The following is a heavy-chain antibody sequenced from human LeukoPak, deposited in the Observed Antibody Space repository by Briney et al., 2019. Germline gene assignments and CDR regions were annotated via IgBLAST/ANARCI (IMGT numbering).Heavy chain of an antibody. D-gene: IGHD2-21*02. CDR3: AKDLPDAYCGGDCYRGVFDF. Sequence: GGSLRLSCAASGFTFNSYWMHWVRQVPGKGLVWVSRINSDGRSTSYADSVKGRFTISRDNSKNTLYLQMNSLRVEDTALYYCAKDLPDAYCGGDCYRGVFDFWGQGTLVTVSS. CDR2: INSDGRST. CDR1: GFTFNSYW. V-gene: IGHV3-74*01. J-gene: IGHJ4*02.